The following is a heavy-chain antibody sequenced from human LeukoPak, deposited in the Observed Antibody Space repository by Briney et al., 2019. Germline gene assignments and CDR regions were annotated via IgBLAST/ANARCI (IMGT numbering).Heavy chain of an antibody. J-gene: IGHJ4*02. Sequence: KTGGSLRLSCAASGFTFSSYAMSWVRQAPGKGLEWVSGVSGSGGSTYYADSVKGRFTISRDNSKNTLYLQMNSLRAEDTAVYYCAKDLDIVATITGNWDQGTLVTVSS. CDR3: AKDLDIVATITGN. V-gene: IGHV3-23*01. CDR1: GFTFSSYA. CDR2: VSGSGGST. D-gene: IGHD5-12*01.